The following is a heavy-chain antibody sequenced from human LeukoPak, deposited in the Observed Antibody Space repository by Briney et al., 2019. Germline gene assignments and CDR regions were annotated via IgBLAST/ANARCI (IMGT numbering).Heavy chain of an antibody. Sequence: ASVKVSCKASGGTFSSYAISWVRQAPGQGLEWMGGIIPIFGTANYAQKFQGRVTITADESTSTAYMELSSLRSEDTAVYYCARDGPTTVTTSVDALDIWGKGTMVTVSS. CDR1: GGTFSSYA. CDR2: IIPIFGTA. V-gene: IGHV1-69*13. CDR3: ARDGPTTVTTSVDALDI. J-gene: IGHJ3*02. D-gene: IGHD4-17*01.